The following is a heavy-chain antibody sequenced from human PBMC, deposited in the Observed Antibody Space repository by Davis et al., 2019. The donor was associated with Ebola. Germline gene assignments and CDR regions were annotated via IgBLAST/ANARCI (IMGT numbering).Heavy chain of an antibody. D-gene: IGHD3-3*01. V-gene: IGHV1-18*04. J-gene: IGHJ3*02. CDR1: AYTFTGYY. Sequence: ASVQVSCKASAYTFTGYYMHWVRQAPGQGLEWMGWISAYNGNTNYAQKLQGRVTMTRDTSTSTVYMELSSLRSEDTAVYYCARATLSLESIVFLGNAFDIWGQGTMVTVSS. CDR2: ISAYNGNT. CDR3: ARATLSLESIVFLGNAFDI.